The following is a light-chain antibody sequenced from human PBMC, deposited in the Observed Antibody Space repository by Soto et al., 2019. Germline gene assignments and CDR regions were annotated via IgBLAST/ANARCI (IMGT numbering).Light chain of an antibody. CDR3: QQHHTAPLT. J-gene: IGKJ4*01. V-gene: IGKV4-1*01. Sequence: DFVMTQSPDSLAVSLGERATINCKSSQSVLSSVNNKNYLSWFQQKPGQPPKLLFSWASARESGVPDRFSGSGSGTDFTLPISSLQAEDVAVYYFQQHHTAPLTFGGGTKVEIK. CDR1: QSVLSSVNNKNY. CDR2: WAS.